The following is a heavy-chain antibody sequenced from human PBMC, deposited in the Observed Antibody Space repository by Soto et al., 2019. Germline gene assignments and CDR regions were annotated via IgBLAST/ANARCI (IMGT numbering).Heavy chain of an antibody. V-gene: IGHV4-39*01. J-gene: IGHJ4*02. CDR1: GGSISSSSYY. CDR2: IYYSGST. Sequence: PSETLSLTCTVSGGSISSSSYYWGWIRQPPGKGLEWIGSIYYSGSTYYNPSLKSRVTISVDTSKNQFSLKLSSVTAADTAVYYCARSQTTVTSYDYWGQGTLVTVPQ. CDR3: ARSQTTVTSYDY. D-gene: IGHD4-17*01.